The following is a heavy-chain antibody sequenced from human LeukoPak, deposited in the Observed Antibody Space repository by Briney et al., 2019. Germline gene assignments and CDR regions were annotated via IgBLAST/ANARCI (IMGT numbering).Heavy chain of an antibody. CDR3: ARVKRDCSGGSCYSYDY. J-gene: IGHJ4*02. CDR1: GFTFSSYA. CDR2: ISGSGGST. Sequence: GGSLRLSCAASGFTFSSYAMSWVRQAPGKGLEWVSAISGSGGSTYYADSVKGRFTISRDNSKNTLYLQMNSLRAEDTAVYYCARVKRDCSGGSCYSYDYWGQGTLVTVSS. V-gene: IGHV3-23*01. D-gene: IGHD2-15*01.